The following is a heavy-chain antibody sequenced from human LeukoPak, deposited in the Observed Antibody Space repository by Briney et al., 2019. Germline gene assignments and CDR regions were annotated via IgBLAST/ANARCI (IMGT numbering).Heavy chain of an antibody. Sequence: GASVTVSFTTSGYSFTDYYMHWGRQAPGQGQEWMGWMNLNSGGTSSAQKFQGRVTITRDTSITTFYMEVSWLTSDDTAIYYCARADRLDGGPYLIGPWGQGTLVTVSS. CDR1: GYSFTDYY. V-gene: IGHV1-2*02. J-gene: IGHJ5*02. D-gene: IGHD2-21*01. CDR2: MNLNSGGT. CDR3: ARADRLDGGPYLIGP.